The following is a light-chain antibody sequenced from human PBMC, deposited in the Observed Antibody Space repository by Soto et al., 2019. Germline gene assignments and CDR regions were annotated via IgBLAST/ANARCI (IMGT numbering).Light chain of an antibody. CDR3: QQYNSYLT. J-gene: IGKJ3*01. Sequence: TQSPSTLSASVGDRVTITCRASQSISSWLAWYQQKPGKAPKLLIYKASSLESGVPSRFSGSGSGTEYTLTISSLQPDDFATYYCQQYNSYLTFGPGTRWIS. CDR1: QSISSW. CDR2: KAS. V-gene: IGKV1-5*03.